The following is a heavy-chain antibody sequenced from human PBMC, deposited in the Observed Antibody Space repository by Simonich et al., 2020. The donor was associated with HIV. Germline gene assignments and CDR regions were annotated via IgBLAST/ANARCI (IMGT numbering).Heavy chain of an antibody. J-gene: IGHJ4*02. CDR1: GYTFSSYG. CDR3: ARGAFDGYYFDY. V-gene: IGHV1-18*01. CDR2: ISPSNAKT. D-gene: IGHD6-25*01. Sequence: QVQLVQSGAEVKKPGASVKVSCKASGYTFSSYGINWVRQAPGQGLEWMGWISPSNAKTDYSQKFSGRVTMTTDTSTNTTYMDLSSLRSDDTAMYYCARGAFDGYYFDYWGQGTLVTVSS.